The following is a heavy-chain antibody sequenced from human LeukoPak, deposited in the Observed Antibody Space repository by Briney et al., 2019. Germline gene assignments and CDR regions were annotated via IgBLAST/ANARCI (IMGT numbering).Heavy chain of an antibody. V-gene: IGHV4-59*01. J-gene: IGHJ6*03. CDR1: GGSISSYY. D-gene: IGHD3-16*01. Sequence: PSETLSLTCTVSGGSISSYYWSWIRQPPGKGLEWIGYIYYSGSTNYNPSLKSRVTISVDTSKNQFSLKLNSVTAADTAVYYCARGGGMGYYYYYMDVWGKGTTVTVSS. CDR3: ARGGGMGYYYYYMDV. CDR2: IYYSGST.